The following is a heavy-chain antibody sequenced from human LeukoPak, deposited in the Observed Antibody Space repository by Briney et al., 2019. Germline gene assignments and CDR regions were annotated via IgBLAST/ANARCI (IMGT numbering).Heavy chain of an antibody. Sequence: PSETLSLTCAVYGGSFSGYYWSWIRQPPGKGLEWIGEINHSGSTNYNPSLKSRVTISVVTSKNQFSLKLSSVTAADTAVYYCARAGYVWGSYRPYFDYWGQGTLVTVSS. CDR2: INHSGST. V-gene: IGHV4-34*01. J-gene: IGHJ4*02. CDR3: ARAGYVWGSYRPYFDY. CDR1: GGSFSGYY. D-gene: IGHD3-16*02.